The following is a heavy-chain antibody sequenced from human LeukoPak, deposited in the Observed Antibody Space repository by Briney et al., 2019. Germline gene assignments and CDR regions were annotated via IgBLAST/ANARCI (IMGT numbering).Heavy chain of an antibody. CDR3: AIVAAAVDY. CDR1: GDTFTSYG. CDR2: ISAYNGNT. Sequence: ATLKVSCRASGDTFTSYGISWVRHAPGQGLEWMGWISAYNGNTNYAQKLQGRVTMTTDTSTSTAYMELRSLRSDDTAVYYCAIVAAAVDYWGQGTLVTVSS. D-gene: IGHD2-15*01. J-gene: IGHJ4*02. V-gene: IGHV1-18*01.